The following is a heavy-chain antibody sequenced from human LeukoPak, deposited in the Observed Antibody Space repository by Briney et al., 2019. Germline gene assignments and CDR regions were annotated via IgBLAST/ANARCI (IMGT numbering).Heavy chain of an antibody. D-gene: IGHD6-19*01. CDR2: ISSSSSYI. V-gene: IGHV3-21*01. J-gene: IGHJ1*01. CDR3: ARDQSGWYLEYFQH. CDR1: GXTFSSYS. Sequence: GGSLRLSCAASGXTFSSYSMNWVRQAPGKGLEWVSSISSSSSYIYYADSVKGRFTISRANAKNSLYLQMNSLRAEDTAVYYCARDQSGWYLEYFQHWGQGTLVTVSS.